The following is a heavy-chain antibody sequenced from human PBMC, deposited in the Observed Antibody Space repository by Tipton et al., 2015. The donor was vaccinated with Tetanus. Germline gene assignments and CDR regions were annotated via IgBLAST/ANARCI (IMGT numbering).Heavy chain of an antibody. CDR1: GLTFRSYS. J-gene: IGHJ6*02. V-gene: IGHV3-30*18. Sequence: SLRLSCAASGLTFRSYSMGWVRQAPGKGLEWVAVISYDGSNKYYADSVKGRFTISRDNSKNTLYLQMNSLRAEDTAVYYCAKDRELPYYYYGMDVWGQGTTVTVSS. CDR3: AKDRELPYYYYGMDV. CDR2: ISYDGSNK. D-gene: IGHD1-26*01.